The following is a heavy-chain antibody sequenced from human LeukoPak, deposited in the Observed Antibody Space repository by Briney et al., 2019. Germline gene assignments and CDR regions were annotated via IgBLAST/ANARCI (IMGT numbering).Heavy chain of an antibody. CDR3: VRDEKGPRIQLWDSYNYYGMDV. CDR2: VSAYNGNT. J-gene: IGHJ6*02. V-gene: IGHV1-18*01. CDR1: GYTFTSYG. Sequence: ASVKVSCKASGYTFTSYGITWVRQAPGQGLEWMGWVSAYNGNTNYAQKLQGRVTMTTDTSTSTAYMELRSLRSDDTAVYYCVRDEKGPRIQLWDSYNYYGMDVWGQGTTVTVSS. D-gene: IGHD5-18*01.